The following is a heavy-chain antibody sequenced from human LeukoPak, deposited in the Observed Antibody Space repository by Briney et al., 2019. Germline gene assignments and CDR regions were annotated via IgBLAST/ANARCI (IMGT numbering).Heavy chain of an antibody. V-gene: IGHV4-59*01. D-gene: IGHD3-10*01. J-gene: IGHJ6*02. Sequence: SETLSLTCTVSGGSISSYYWSWIRQPPGKGLEWIGYIYYSGSTNYNPSLKSRVTISVDTSKNQFSLKLSSVTAADTAVYYCAKGRAESYYNLYYYYGMDVWGQGTTVTVSS. CDR1: GGSISSYY. CDR2: IYYSGST. CDR3: AKGRAESYYNLYYYYGMDV.